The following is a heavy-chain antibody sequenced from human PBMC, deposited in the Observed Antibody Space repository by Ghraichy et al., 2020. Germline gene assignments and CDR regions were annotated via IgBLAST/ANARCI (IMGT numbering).Heavy chain of an antibody. V-gene: IGHV3-74*01. Sequence: GESLNISCAASGFTFSTYWMHWVRQAPGKGLVWVSRVNSDGSTINYADSVKGRFTISRDNAKNTLYLQVNSLRDEDTAVYYCARGALAGRTRRYFDLWGRGTLVTVSS. J-gene: IGHJ2*01. CDR3: ARGALAGRTRRYFDL. CDR1: GFTFSTYW. CDR2: VNSDGSTI. D-gene: IGHD6-19*01.